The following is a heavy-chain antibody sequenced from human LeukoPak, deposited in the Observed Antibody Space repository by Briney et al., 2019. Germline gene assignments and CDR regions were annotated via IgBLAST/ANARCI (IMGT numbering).Heavy chain of an antibody. Sequence: PSETLSLTCTVSGGSISSYYWSWIRQPAGKGLEWIGRIYTSGSTNYNPSLESRVTISVDTAKNQFFLNLRSVTAADTAVYYCATRQLHMTADSQVDYWGQGTLVTVSS. D-gene: IGHD5-24*01. J-gene: IGHJ4*02. V-gene: IGHV4-4*07. CDR3: ATRQLHMTADSQVDY. CDR1: GGSISSYY. CDR2: IYTSGST.